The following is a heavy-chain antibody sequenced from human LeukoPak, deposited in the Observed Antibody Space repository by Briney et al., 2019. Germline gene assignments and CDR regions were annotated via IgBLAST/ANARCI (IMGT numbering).Heavy chain of an antibody. CDR1: GYTFTGNY. CDR2: TKPNSGDT. D-gene: IGHD6-25*01. CDR3: ARGGYNSGYYNFDC. J-gene: IGHJ4*02. Sequence: ASVKVSCKASGYTFTGNYIHWVRQAPGQGLEWMGWTKPNSGDTNYAQKFQGRVTMTRDTSITTAYMELSRLRSDDTAVYYCARGGYNSGYYNFDCWGQGTLVTVSS. V-gene: IGHV1-2*02.